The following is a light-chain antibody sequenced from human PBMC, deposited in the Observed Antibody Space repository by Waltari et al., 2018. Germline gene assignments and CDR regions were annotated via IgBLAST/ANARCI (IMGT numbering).Light chain of an antibody. CDR3: QQRSNRLYT. V-gene: IGKV3-11*01. CDR2: DAS. J-gene: IGKJ2*01. CDR1: QSVSSY. Sequence: EIVLTQSPATLSLSPGERATLSCRASQSVSSYLGWYQQKPGQAPRLPIYDASNRATGIPARFSGSGSGTDFTLTISSLEPEDFAVYYCQQRSNRLYTFGQGTKLEIK.